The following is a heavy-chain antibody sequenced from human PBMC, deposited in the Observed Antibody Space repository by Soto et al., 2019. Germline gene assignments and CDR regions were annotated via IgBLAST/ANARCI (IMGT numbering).Heavy chain of an antibody. CDR2: INSDGSSI. Sequence: GGSLRLSCAASGFTFSSYWMHWVRQAPGKGLVWVSHINSDGSSISYADSVKGRFTISRDNAKNTLYLQMNSLRAEDTAVYYCTRDSYMAAAGSNKAFDYWGQGTLVTVSS. V-gene: IGHV3-74*01. CDR1: GFTFSSYW. CDR3: TRDSYMAAAGSNKAFDY. D-gene: IGHD6-13*01. J-gene: IGHJ4*02.